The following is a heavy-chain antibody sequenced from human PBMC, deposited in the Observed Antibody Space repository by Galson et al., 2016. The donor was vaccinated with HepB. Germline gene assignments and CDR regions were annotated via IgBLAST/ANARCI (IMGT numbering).Heavy chain of an antibody. CDR1: DASLSGGAYH. J-gene: IGHJ4*02. CDR2: TYYGEDN. V-gene: IGHV4-61*08. CDR3: GTYLVGHGGTGY. Sequence: SETLSLTCTVSDASLSGGAYHWAWIRQPAGKGLEWLGHTYYGEDNRYNPSLEGRVTISIDTSTNQMSLTLRSVSAADTAVYFCGTYLVGHGGTGYWGQGTPVTVSS. D-gene: IGHD3-16*01.